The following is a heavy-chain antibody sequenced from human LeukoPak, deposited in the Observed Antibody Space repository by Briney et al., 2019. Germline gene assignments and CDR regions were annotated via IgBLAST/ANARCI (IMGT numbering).Heavy chain of an antibody. V-gene: IGHV1-69*13. CDR3: AAGRGSGNSGYDQITSRFDY. Sequence: GASVKVPCKASGGTFSSYAISWVRQAPGQGLEWMGGIIPIFGTANYAQKFQGRVTITADESTSTAYMELSSLRSEDTAVYYCAAGRGSGNSGYDQITSRFDYWGQGTLVTVSS. D-gene: IGHD5-12*01. CDR2: IIPIFGTA. CDR1: GGTFSSYA. J-gene: IGHJ4*02.